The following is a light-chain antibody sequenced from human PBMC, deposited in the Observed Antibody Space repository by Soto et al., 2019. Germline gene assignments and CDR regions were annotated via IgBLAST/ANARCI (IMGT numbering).Light chain of an antibody. CDR3: CSYAGSSTFPWV. V-gene: IGLV2-23*02. Sequence: QSALTQPASVSGSPGQSITISCTGTSSVVGSYNLVSWYQQHPGKAPKLMIYEVSKRPSGVSNRFSGSKSGNTASLTISGLQAEDEADYYCCSYAGSSTFPWVFGGGTKVTVL. J-gene: IGLJ3*02. CDR2: EVS. CDR1: SSVVGSYNL.